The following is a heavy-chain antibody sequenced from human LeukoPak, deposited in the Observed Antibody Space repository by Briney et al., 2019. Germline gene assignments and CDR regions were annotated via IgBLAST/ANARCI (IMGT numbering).Heavy chain of an antibody. J-gene: IGHJ4*02. CDR1: GFSLSGYC. CDR2: LHADGNEK. V-gene: IGHV3-7*01. Sequence: GGSLRLSWAAYGFSLSGYCMSWVRQAPGKGLEWVARLHADGNEKYFVHSVKGRFTVSRDNAKNSLYLQMNSHRVEDTAVYYCARGGYSFDYLGEGNLVTVSS. CDR3: ARGGYSFDY. D-gene: IGHD5-12*01.